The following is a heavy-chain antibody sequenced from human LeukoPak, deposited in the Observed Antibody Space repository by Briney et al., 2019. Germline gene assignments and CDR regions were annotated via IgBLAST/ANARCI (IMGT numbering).Heavy chain of an antibody. CDR1: GFTFSSYW. CDR2: IEQDGSEK. CDR3: ARDRPDIVVVVAATLFDY. V-gene: IGHV3-7*01. Sequence: PGGSLRLSCAASGFTFSSYWMSWVRQAPGKGLEWVANIEQDGSEKYYVDSVKGRFTISRDNAKNSLYLQMNSLRAEDTVVYYCARDRPDIVVVVAATLFDYWGQGTLVTVSS. J-gene: IGHJ4*02. D-gene: IGHD2-15*01.